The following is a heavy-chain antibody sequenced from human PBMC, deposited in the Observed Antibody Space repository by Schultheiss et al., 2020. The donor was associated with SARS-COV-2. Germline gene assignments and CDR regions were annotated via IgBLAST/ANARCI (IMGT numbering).Heavy chain of an antibody. Sequence: SETLSLTCTVSGGSVSSGSYYWSWIRQPPGKGLEWIGYIYYSGSTNYNPSLKSRVTISADTSKNQFSLKVSSVTAADTAVYYCARGVSPRWFDPWGQGTLVTVSS. J-gene: IGHJ5*02. V-gene: IGHV4-61*01. CDR1: GGSVSSGSYY. CDR2: IYYSGST. CDR3: ARGVSPRWFDP.